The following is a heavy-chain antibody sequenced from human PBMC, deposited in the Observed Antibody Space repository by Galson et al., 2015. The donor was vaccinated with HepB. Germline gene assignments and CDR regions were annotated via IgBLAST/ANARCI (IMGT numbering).Heavy chain of an antibody. Sequence: SLRLSCAASGFTFSSYEMNWVRQAPGKGLEWVSYISSSGSTIYYADSVKGRFTISRDNSKNTLYLQMNSLRAEDTAVYYCARGGMLRGVSHAFDIWGQGTMVTVSS. J-gene: IGHJ3*02. CDR2: ISSSGSTI. CDR1: GFTFSSYE. D-gene: IGHD3-10*01. V-gene: IGHV3-48*03. CDR3: ARGGMLRGVSHAFDI.